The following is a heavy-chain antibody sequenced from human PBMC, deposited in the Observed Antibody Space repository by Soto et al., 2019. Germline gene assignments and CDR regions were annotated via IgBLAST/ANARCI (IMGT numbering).Heavy chain of an antibody. D-gene: IGHD3-9*01. CDR3: TTAVLDILTGYYHTDY. CDR1: GFTFSNAW. Sequence: EVQLVESGGGLVKPGGSLRLSCAASGFTFSNAWMSWVRQAPGKGLEWVGRIKSKTDGGTTDYAAPVKGRFTISRDDSKNMLYLQMNSLKTEDTAVYYCTTAVLDILTGYYHTDYWGQGTLVTVSS. V-gene: IGHV3-15*01. CDR2: IKSKTDGGTT. J-gene: IGHJ4*02.